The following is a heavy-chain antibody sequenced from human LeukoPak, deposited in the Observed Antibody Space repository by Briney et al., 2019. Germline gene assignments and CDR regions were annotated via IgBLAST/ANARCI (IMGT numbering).Heavy chain of an antibody. J-gene: IGHJ4*02. D-gene: IGHD3-22*01. V-gene: IGHV4-61*02. CDR3: AAMIGYFDY. Sequence: SETLSLTCTVSVDSISICNYYGSWIRQPAGKALEWIGRMYTSGSTNYNPSLKSRVTISRDTSKNQFSLKMNSVTAEDTAVYYCAAMIGYFDYWGQGTLVTVSS. CDR2: MYTSGST. CDR1: VDSISICNYY.